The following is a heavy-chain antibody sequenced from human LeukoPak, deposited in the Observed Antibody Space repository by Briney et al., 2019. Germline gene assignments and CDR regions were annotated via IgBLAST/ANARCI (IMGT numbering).Heavy chain of an antibody. J-gene: IGHJ4*02. CDR2: ISYDGSNK. D-gene: IGHD2-2*02. V-gene: IGHV3-30*18. CDR1: GFTFSSYG. CDR3: AKGRGACSSISCYNDY. Sequence: GGSLRLSCAASGFTFSSYGMHWVRQAPGKGLEWVAVISYDGSNKYYADSVKGRFTISRDNSKNTLYLQMNSLRAEDTAVYYCAKGRGACSSISCYNDYWGQGTLVTVSS.